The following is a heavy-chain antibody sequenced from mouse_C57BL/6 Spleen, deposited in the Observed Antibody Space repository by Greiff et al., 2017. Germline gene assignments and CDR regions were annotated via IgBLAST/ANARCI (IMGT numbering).Heavy chain of an antibody. V-gene: IGHV1-80*01. CDR2: IYPGDGDT. D-gene: IGHD1-1*01. CDR1: GYAFSSYW. J-gene: IGHJ2*01. CDR3: ARWDFITTVVRGYFDY. Sequence: LQQSGASVKISCKASGYAFSSYWMNWVKQRPGKGLEWIGQIYPGDGDTNYNGKFKGKATLTADKSSSTAYMQLSSLTSEDSAVYFCARWDFITTVVRGYFDYWGQGTTLTVSS.